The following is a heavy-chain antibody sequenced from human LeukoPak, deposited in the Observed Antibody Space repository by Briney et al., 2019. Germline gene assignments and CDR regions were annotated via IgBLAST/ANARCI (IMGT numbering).Heavy chain of an antibody. CDR1: GGSFSGYY. CDR3: ARGRYCSGGSCKKNYYMDV. J-gene: IGHJ6*03. CDR2: INHSGST. D-gene: IGHD2-15*01. Sequence: SETLSLTCAVYGGSFSGYYWSWIRQPPGKGLEWIGEINHSGSTNYNPSLQSRVTISVDTSKNQFSLKLSSVTAADTAVYYCARGRYCSGGSCKKNYYMDVWGKGTTVTVSS. V-gene: IGHV4-34*01.